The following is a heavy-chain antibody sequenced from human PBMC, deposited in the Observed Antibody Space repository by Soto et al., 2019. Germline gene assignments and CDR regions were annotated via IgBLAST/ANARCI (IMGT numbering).Heavy chain of an antibody. CDR3: ARDSEMIRYSSSWYWFDP. D-gene: IGHD6-13*01. V-gene: IGHV4-59*12. J-gene: IGHJ5*02. CDR2: IYSSGIT. CDR1: GGSISSYY. Sequence: SETLSLTCTVSGGSISSYYWNWLRRPPGKGLEWIGFIYSSGITKYNPSLKSRVTISMDTSKNQFSLNLSSVAAADTAVYYCARDSEMIRYSSSWYWFDPWGQGTLVTVSS.